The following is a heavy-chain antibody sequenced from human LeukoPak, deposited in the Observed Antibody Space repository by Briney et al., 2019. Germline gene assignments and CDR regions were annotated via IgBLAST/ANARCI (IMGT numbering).Heavy chain of an antibody. D-gene: IGHD2-15*01. CDR2: INAGNGNT. CDR1: GYTFTSYA. CDR3: AREVVSSPSYFDS. J-gene: IGHJ4*02. Sequence: AASVKVSCKASGYTFTSYAMHWVRQAPGQRLEWMGWINAGNGNTKYSQKFQGRVTITRDTSASTAYMELSSLRSEDTAVYYCAREVVSSPSYFDSWGQGTLVTVSS. V-gene: IGHV1-3*01.